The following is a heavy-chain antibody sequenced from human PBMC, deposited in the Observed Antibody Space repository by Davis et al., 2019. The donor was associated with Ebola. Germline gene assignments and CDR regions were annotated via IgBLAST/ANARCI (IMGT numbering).Heavy chain of an antibody. CDR2: FSYGDNT. J-gene: IGHJ4*02. CDR3: ARGQSGSDYSLWQY. D-gene: IGHD3-10*01. Sequence: GSLRLSCTVSGASISSRSYYWGWIRQPPGKGLEWVGSFSYGDNTHYYNPSLRSRVTISVDTSKKQISLNLTSVTAADTAVYYCARGQSGSDYSLWQYWGQGTLVTVSS. CDR1: GASISSRSYY. V-gene: IGHV4-39*01.